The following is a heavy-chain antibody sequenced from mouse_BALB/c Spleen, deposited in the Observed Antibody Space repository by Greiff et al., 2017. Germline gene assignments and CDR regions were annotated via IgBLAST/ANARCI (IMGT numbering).Heavy chain of an antibody. Sequence: EVQVVESGGGLVQPGGSMKLSCVASGFTFSNYWMNWVRQSPEKGLEWVAEIRLKSNNYATHYAESVKGRFTISRDDSKSSVYLQMNNLRAEDTGIYYCTGYGNSYAMDYWGQGTSVTVSS. V-gene: IGHV6-6*02. CDR3: TGYGNSYAMDY. J-gene: IGHJ4*01. CDR2: IRLKSNNYAT. D-gene: IGHD2-1*01. CDR1: GFTFSNYW.